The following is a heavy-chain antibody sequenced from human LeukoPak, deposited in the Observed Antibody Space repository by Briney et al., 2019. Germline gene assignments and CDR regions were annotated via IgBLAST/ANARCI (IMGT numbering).Heavy chain of an antibody. Sequence: SETLSLTCTVSGGSISSGSYYWSWIRQPAGKGLVWIGRIYTSGSTNYNPSLKSRVTISVDTSKNLFSLKLSSVTAADTAVYYCARSDLGGSSPDAFDIWGQGTMVTVSS. CDR2: IYTSGST. CDR1: GGSISSGSYY. D-gene: IGHD2-2*01. V-gene: IGHV4-61*02. J-gene: IGHJ3*02. CDR3: ARSDLGGSSPDAFDI.